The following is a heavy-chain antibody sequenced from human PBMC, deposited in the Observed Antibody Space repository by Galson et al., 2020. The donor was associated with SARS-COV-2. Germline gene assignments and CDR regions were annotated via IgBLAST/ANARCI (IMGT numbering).Heavy chain of an antibody. CDR2: IYYSGST. CDR3: ARADPWYFLDY. J-gene: IGHJ4*02. D-gene: IGHD6-13*01. Sequence: ETSETLSLTCTVSGGSISSYYWSWIRQPPGKGLEWIGYIYYSGSTNYNPSLKSRVTISVDTSKNQFSLKLSSVTAADTAVYYCARADPWYFLDYWGQGTLVTVSS. V-gene: IGHV4-59*01. CDR1: GGSISSYY.